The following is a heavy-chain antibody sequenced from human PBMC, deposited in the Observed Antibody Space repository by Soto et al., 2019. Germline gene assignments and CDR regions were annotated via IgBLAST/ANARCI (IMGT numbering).Heavy chain of an antibody. D-gene: IGHD6-13*01. Sequence: GGSLRLSCAASGFTFSSNWMHWVRQAPGKGLVWVSRINSDGSITSYADSVKGQSTISRDNAKNTLYLQMNSLRAEDTAVYYCARGSSSWYVSFDYWGQGILVTVS. V-gene: IGHV3-74*01. CDR2: INSDGSIT. J-gene: IGHJ4*02. CDR3: ARGSSSWYVSFDY. CDR1: GFTFSSNW.